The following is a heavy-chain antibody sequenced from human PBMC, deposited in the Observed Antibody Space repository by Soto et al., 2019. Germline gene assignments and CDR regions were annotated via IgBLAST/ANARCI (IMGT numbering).Heavy chain of an antibody. CDR3: ARVLSGYARTSQRGSDV. D-gene: IGHD3-22*01. J-gene: IGHJ6*02. CDR2: ISGDGDNT. V-gene: IGHV3-23*01. CDR1: GFTFSTYP. Sequence: GGSLRLSCAASGFTFSTYPMSWVRRAPGKVLEWVSAISGDGDNTYYADSVKGRFTISRDNSKNTLFLQMNSLRAEDTAIYYCARVLSGYARTSQRGSDVWGQGTTVNVSS.